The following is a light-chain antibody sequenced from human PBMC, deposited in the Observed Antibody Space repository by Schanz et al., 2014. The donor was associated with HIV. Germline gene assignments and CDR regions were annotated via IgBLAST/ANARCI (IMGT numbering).Light chain of an antibody. CDR3: QQSYGTPPEWT. J-gene: IGKJ1*01. V-gene: IGKV1-39*01. Sequence: DIQMTQSPSSLSASVGDRVTIPCRASQSIGSYFNWYQQKPGKAPKLLIYAASSLESGVPSRFSGSGSGTDFTLTISSLQPEDFATYYCQQSYGTPPEWTFGQGTKVEIK. CDR2: AAS. CDR1: QSIGSY.